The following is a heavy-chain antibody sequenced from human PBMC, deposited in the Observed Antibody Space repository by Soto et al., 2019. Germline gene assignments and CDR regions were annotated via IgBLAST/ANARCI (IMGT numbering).Heavy chain of an antibody. V-gene: IGHV5-51*01. CDR2: IYPGDSDT. Sequence: PGESLKISCKGSGYSFTSYWIGWVRQMPGKGLEWMGIIYPGDSDTRYSPSFQGQVTISADKSISTAYLQWSSLKASDTAMYYCARIGVVVVPAAIYYYYGMDVWGQGTTVTAP. CDR1: GYSFTSYW. D-gene: IGHD2-2*01. CDR3: ARIGVVVVPAAIYYYYGMDV. J-gene: IGHJ6*02.